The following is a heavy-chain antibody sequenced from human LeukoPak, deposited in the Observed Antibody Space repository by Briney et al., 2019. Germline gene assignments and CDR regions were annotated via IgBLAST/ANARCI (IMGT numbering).Heavy chain of an antibody. CDR3: AKAMVRGVIITHRVRDY. Sequence: GGSLRLSCAASGFTFSSYAMSWVRQAPGKGLEWVSAISGSGGSTYYADSVKGRFTISRDNSKNTLYLQMNSLRAEDTAVYYCAKAMVRGVIITHRVRDYWGQGTLVTVSS. J-gene: IGHJ4*02. CDR2: ISGSGGST. V-gene: IGHV3-23*01. CDR1: GFTFSSYA. D-gene: IGHD3-10*01.